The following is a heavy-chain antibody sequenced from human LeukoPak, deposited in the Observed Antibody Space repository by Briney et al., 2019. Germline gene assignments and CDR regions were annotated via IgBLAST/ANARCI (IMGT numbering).Heavy chain of an antibody. CDR1: GGSISSYY. J-gene: IGHJ2*01. CDR2: IYNRGST. Sequence: SETLSLTCTVSGGSISSYYWSWIRQPPGKGLEWIGYIYNRGSTNYNPSLKSRVTISVDTSKNQFSLKLSSVTAADTAVYYCARDPFITTVRRTYFDLWGRGTLVTVSS. V-gene: IGHV4-59*01. CDR3: ARDPFITTVRRTYFDL. D-gene: IGHD3-10*01.